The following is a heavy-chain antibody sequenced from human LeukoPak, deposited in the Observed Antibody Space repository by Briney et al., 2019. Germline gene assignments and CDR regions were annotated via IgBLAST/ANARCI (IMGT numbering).Heavy chain of an antibody. D-gene: IGHD1-26*01. CDR2: IKRRIDGETT. V-gene: IGHV3-15*01. CDR3: TADLPTSASYSNDY. CDR1: GFTFKDAW. Sequence: GESLRLSCAASGFTFKDAWLTWVRQAPGKGLEWVGRIKRRIDGETTDYAAPVKGRITISRDDSKNTLYLQMNNLKSEDTAVYYCTADLPTSASYSNDYWGQGTLVTVSS. J-gene: IGHJ4*02.